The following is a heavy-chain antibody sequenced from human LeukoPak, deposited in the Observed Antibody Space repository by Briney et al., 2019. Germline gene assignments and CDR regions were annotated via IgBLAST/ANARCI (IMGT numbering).Heavy chain of an antibody. CDR3: ANGLANYYDSSGSDAFDI. CDR1: GFTFSSYG. CDR2: IRYDGSNK. V-gene: IGHV3-30*02. J-gene: IGHJ3*02. D-gene: IGHD3-22*01. Sequence: PGGSLRLSCAASGFTFSSYGMHWVRQAPGKGLEWVAFIRYDGSNKYYADSVKGRFTISRDNSKNTLYLQMNSLRAEDTAVYYCANGLANYYDSSGSDAFDIWGQGTMVTVSS.